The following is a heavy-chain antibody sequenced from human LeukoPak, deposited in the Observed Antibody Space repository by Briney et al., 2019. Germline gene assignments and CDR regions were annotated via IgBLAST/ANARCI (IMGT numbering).Heavy chain of an antibody. J-gene: IGHJ4*01. CDR3: AREGNDLTSKYYFDY. Sequence: SVTVSCKASGGTFSSYAISWVRQAPGQGLEWMGEIIPIFGTANYAQKFQGRVTITADESTSTAYMELSSLRSEDTAVYYCAREGNDLTSKYYFDYWGHGTLVTVSS. CDR2: IIPIFGTA. V-gene: IGHV1-69*13. CDR1: GGTFSSYA. D-gene: IGHD3-9*01.